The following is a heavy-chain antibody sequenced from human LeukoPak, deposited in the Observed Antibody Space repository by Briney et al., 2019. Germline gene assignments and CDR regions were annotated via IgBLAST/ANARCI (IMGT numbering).Heavy chain of an antibody. V-gene: IGHV5-51*01. Sequence: GESLKTSCKGSGNSFTSYWIGWVRPIPGKGVEWMGIIYPGDSDTRYSASFEGQVTISADKSISTAYLQWSSLKASDTAMYYCARFDYYGSGTSWGKGTTVTISS. J-gene: IGHJ6*04. CDR3: ARFDYYGSGTS. CDR1: GNSFTSYW. CDR2: IYPGDSDT. D-gene: IGHD3-10*01.